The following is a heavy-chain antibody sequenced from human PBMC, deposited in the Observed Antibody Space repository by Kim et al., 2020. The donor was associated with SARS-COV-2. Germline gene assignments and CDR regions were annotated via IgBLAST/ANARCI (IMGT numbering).Heavy chain of an antibody. V-gene: IGHV3-23*01. Sequence: GGSLRLSCAASGFSFSDYTMTWVRQAPGKGLEWVSVISSGGGISSYADSVKGRFSISRDNFKNTLYLQMNGLRAEDTAIYYCGKGDNSGSFRPPDFRGQGTLVAVSS. CDR3: GKGDNSGSFRPPDF. CDR1: GFSFSDYT. CDR2: ISSGGGIS. D-gene: IGHD3-10*01. J-gene: IGHJ4*02.